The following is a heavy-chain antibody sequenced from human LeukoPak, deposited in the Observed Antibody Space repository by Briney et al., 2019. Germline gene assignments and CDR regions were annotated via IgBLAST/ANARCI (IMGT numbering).Heavy chain of an antibody. CDR2: IKRDGSET. CDR1: EVTFSSSW. CDR3: ARHIPRGNNYFDN. V-gene: IGHV3-7*01. D-gene: IGHD3-16*01. Sequence: PGGSLRLSCEASEVTFSSSWMSWVRQAPGKGLEWVANIKRDGSETYYVDSVKGRFTISRDNAKNSLYLEMNSLRAEDTAMYYCARHIPRGNNYFDNWGQGTLVTVSS. J-gene: IGHJ4*02.